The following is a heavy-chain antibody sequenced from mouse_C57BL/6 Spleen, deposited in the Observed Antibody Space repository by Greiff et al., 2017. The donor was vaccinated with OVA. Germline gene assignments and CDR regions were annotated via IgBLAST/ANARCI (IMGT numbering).Heavy chain of an antibody. CDR3: ARGEGGRDYLDY. D-gene: IGHD3-3*01. J-gene: IGHJ2*01. V-gene: IGHV1-54*01. CDR1: GYAFTNSL. Sequence: QVKLKESGAELVRPGPSVKVSCKASGYAFTNSLIEWVKQRPGQGLEWIGVINPGSGGTNYHEKFKGKATLTADKSSSTAYMQLSSLTAEDSAVYCGARGEGGRDYLDYWGQGTTLTVSS. CDR2: INPGSGGT.